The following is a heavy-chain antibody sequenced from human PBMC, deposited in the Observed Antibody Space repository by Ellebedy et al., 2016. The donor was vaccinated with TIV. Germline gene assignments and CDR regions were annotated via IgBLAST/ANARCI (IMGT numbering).Heavy chain of an antibody. CDR2: TYYRSKWNN. Sequence: SQTLPLTCVISGDSVSTDIGWNWIRQSPSRGLEWLGRTYYRSKWNNDYAVSLKSRITINPDTSKNQFSLQLNSVIPDDTAVYYCARGWFGSGMGVWGQGTTVTVSS. CDR1: GDSVSTDIG. CDR3: ARGWFGSGMGV. J-gene: IGHJ6*02. V-gene: IGHV6-1*01. D-gene: IGHD3-10*01.